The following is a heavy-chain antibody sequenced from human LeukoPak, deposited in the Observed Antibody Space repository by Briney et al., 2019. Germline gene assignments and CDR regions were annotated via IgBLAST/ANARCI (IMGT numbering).Heavy chain of an antibody. D-gene: IGHD4-17*01. Sequence: SGPTLVNPTQTLTLTCTFSGFSLSTSGVGVGWIRQPPGKALEWLALIYWNDDKRYSPSLKSRLTITKDTSKNQVVLTMTNMDPVDTATYYCALSTTVTTLHAFDIWGQGTMVTVSS. CDR2: IYWNDDK. V-gene: IGHV2-5*01. CDR1: GFSLSTSGVG. CDR3: ALSTTVTTLHAFDI. J-gene: IGHJ3*02.